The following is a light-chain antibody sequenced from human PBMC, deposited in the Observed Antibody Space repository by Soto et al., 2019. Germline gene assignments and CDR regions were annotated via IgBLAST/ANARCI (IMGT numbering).Light chain of an antibody. CDR1: QTVGSN. CDR2: GAS. V-gene: IGKV3D-15*01. CDR3: QHSNNWPKT. Sequence: VLTQSPYPQSVSQGARATLSCRASQTVGSNLAWYQQKPGHAPRLVIYGASTSASDTPARFSGSGSVQEFALTISSLPSEDFAVYYWQHSNNWPKTFGQGTRLEIK. J-gene: IGKJ5*01.